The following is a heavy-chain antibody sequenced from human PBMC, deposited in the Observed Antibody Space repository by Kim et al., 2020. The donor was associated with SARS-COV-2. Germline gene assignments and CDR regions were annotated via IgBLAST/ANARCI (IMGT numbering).Heavy chain of an antibody. CDR2: T. V-gene: IGHV3-74*01. J-gene: IGHJ3*02. D-gene: IGHD3-22*01. CDR3: ARAQWFDAFDI. Sequence: TSYADSVKGRFTISRDNAKNTLYLQMNSLRAEDTAVYYCARAQWFDAFDIWGQGTMVTVSS.